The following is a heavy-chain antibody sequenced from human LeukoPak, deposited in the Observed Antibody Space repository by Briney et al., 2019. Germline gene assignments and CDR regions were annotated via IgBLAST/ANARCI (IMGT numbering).Heavy chain of an antibody. D-gene: IGHD3-22*01. CDR2: INHSGST. CDR3: ARSVGSSGSMYDC. V-gene: IGHV4-34*01. Sequence: SETLSLTCAVYGGSFSGYYWSWIRQPPGKGLEWIGEINHSGSTNYNPSLKSRVTISVDTSKNQFSLKLSSVTAADTAVYYCARSVGSSGSMYDCWGQGTLVTVSS. CDR1: GGSFSGYY. J-gene: IGHJ4*02.